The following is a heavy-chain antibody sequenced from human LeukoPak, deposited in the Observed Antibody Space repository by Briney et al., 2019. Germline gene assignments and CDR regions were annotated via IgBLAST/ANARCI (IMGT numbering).Heavy chain of an antibody. D-gene: IGHD3-9*01. V-gene: IGHV5-51*01. CDR2: IYPGDSDT. Sequence: GESLKISCKGSGYSFTSYWIGWVRQMPGKGLEWMGIIYPGDSDTRYSPSFQGQVTISADKSIGTAYLQWSSLKASDTAMYYCVLRYFDWSGYYGMDVWGQGTTVTVSS. CDR1: GYSFTSYW. CDR3: VLRYFDWSGYYGMDV. J-gene: IGHJ6*02.